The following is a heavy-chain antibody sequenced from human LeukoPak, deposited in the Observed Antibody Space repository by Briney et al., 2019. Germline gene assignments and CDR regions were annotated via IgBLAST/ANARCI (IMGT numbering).Heavy chain of an antibody. CDR1: GFIFSSYA. CDR2: ISSHGGST. D-gene: IGHD3-22*01. Sequence: GGSLSLSCSASGFIFSSYAMHWVRQAPGKGLEYVSAISSHGGSTYYADSVKGRFTISRDNSKNTLYLQMSSLRAEDTAVYYCVKGDYYDLDYWGQGTLVTVSS. J-gene: IGHJ4*02. V-gene: IGHV3-64D*09. CDR3: VKGDYYDLDY.